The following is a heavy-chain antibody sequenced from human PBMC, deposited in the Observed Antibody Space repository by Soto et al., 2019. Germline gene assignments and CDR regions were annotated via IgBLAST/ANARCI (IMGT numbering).Heavy chain of an antibody. Sequence: QITLKESGPPLVKPTQTLKLTCTFSGFSFSDGAVGVGWFRQSPGKAPEWLAIYYWDEDEWHSPSLRPRLSISYEAARSPVVVLIVDLDRPNTATYFCARGRRRDSCWGGDCYYFDVWGQGLQVAAS. CDR3: ARGRRRDSCWGGDCYYFDV. D-gene: IGHD2-21*01. V-gene: IGHV2-5*02. J-gene: IGHJ4*02. CDR1: GFSFSDGAVG. CDR2: YYWDEDE.